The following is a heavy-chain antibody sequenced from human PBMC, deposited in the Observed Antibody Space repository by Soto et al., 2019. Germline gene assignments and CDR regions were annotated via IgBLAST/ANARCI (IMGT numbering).Heavy chain of an antibody. Sequence: QVQLQESGPGLVKPSQTLSLTCSVSGGSVNSGGYYWSWIRQHPGKGLEWIGYIHYSGNTYYNPSLKSRVTTSLDTSQNQISLNLSSVTAADTAVYYCARDVSYDGSGWANWFDPWGQGTLVTVSS. CDR3: ARDVSYDGSGWANWFDP. D-gene: IGHD3-22*01. V-gene: IGHV4-31*03. J-gene: IGHJ5*02. CDR2: IHYSGNT. CDR1: GGSVNSGGYY.